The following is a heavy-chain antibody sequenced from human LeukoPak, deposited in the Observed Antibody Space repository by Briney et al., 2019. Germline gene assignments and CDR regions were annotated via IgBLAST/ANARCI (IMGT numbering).Heavy chain of an antibody. CDR3: ARVNGEYGPIDAFDI. J-gene: IGHJ3*02. Sequence: SSETLSLTCTVSGGSMSRHYWSWSRPPPGEGLEWIGYIYYSGSTHYKPPLKSRVTISVDTSKNQFSLKLRSVTAADTAVYYCARVNGEYGPIDAFDIWGQETMVTVSS. D-gene: IGHD4-17*01. V-gene: IGHV4-59*11. CDR2: IYYSGST. CDR1: GGSMSRHY.